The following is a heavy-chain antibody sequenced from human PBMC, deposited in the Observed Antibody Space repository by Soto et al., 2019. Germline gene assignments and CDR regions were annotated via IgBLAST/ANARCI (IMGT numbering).Heavy chain of an antibody. D-gene: IGHD4-17*01. CDR3: ARHTYGDPLWGQDDFDY. CDR1: GFTFSSYA. J-gene: IGHJ4*02. CDR2: ISDSGNST. V-gene: IGHV3-23*01. Sequence: GGSLRLSCAACGFTFSSYAMSWVLQAPGNGLEWVSTISDSGNSTYSADSVKGRFTISRDNSKNTLYLQMNSLRAEDTAVYYCARHTYGDPLWGQDDFDYWRQGTLVTVSS.